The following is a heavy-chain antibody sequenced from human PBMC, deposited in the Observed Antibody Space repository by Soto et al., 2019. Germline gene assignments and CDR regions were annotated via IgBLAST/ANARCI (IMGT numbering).Heavy chain of an antibody. J-gene: IGHJ3*02. D-gene: IGHD2-15*01. CDR1: GGSFSAYY. CDR3: AGKLKSAAASDAFDI. Sequence: SETLSLTCAVYGGSFSAYYWSWIRQPPGKGLEWIGEINHSGSTNYNPSLKSRVTITVDTSKNQFSLRLGSVTVADTAKIYCAGKLKSAAASDAFDIGAQGTVVTVSS. V-gene: IGHV4-34*01. CDR2: INHSGST.